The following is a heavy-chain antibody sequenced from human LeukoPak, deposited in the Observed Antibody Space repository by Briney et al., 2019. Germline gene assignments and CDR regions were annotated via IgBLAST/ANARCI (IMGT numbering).Heavy chain of an antibody. J-gene: IGHJ4*02. CDR3: ATSSLYRMGY. V-gene: IGHV3-72*01. CDR1: GLSFSNSC. D-gene: IGHD6-13*01. Sequence: GGSLRLSCAAAGLSFSNSCMCWVRQAPGKGLEWVGRSRNKADSYTAEYAASVKGRFTISRDESKNSLYLQISSLETEYAAVYSCATSSLYRMGYRGQGSLVTVSS. CDR2: SRNKADSYTA.